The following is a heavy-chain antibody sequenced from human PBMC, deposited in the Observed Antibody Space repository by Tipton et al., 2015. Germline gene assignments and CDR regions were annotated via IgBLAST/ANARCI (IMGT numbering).Heavy chain of an antibody. CDR2: ILHRGTT. V-gene: IGHV4-39*01. J-gene: IGHJ4*02. Sequence: TLSLTCTVSGASISSPNSFWGWIRQSPGKGLEWIGSILHRGTTYYNPSLRSRVSLSIDTSSNQFSLSLASVTAADTALYYCARHASIANDYWGQGALVTVSS. CDR3: ARHASIANDY. D-gene: IGHD6-6*01. CDR1: GASISSPNSF.